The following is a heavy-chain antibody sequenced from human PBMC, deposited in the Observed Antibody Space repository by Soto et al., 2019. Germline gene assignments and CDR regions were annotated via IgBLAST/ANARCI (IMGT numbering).Heavy chain of an antibody. Sequence: LSLTCTVSGGSISTYYWNWIRQTPGKGLEWIGYIHHSGRTNYNPSLRSRVTISIDTSKNQFSLRLASVTAADTAVYYCARTLPNRQLFDSWSQGTLVTVSS. V-gene: IGHV4-59*01. D-gene: IGHD1-1*01. J-gene: IGHJ4*02. CDR1: GGSISTYY. CDR2: IHHSGRT. CDR3: ARTLPNRQLFDS.